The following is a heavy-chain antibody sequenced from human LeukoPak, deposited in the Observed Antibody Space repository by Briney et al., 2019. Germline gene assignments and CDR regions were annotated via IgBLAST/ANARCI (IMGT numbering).Heavy chain of an antibody. V-gene: IGHV3-66*01. Sequence: GGSLRLSCAASGFSVSSNYMSWVRQAPGKGLEWVSTMFSGSSTHYADSVKGRFTISRDNSKDTLYLQLNSLRAEDTAVYYCAREGQGFGEVSSGTLIFWGQGTLVTVSS. J-gene: IGHJ4*02. CDR1: GFSVSSNY. CDR2: MFSGSST. D-gene: IGHD3-10*01. CDR3: AREGQGFGEVSSGTLIF.